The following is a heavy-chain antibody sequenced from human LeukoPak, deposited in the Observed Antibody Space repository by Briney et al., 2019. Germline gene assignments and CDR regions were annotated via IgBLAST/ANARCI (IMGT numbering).Heavy chain of an antibody. CDR2: LSKSGNT. D-gene: IGHD3-9*01. CDR3: ARARYVNSFYAFDI. Sequence: SETLSLTCTVSGGSISSYYWSWIRLPPGKGLEWIGYLSKSGNTNCSPSLKSRVTIFGDTSKNQFFLKLSSVTAADTAVYYCARARYVNSFYAFDIWGQGTLVTVSS. V-gene: IGHV4-59*01. J-gene: IGHJ3*02. CDR1: GGSISSYY.